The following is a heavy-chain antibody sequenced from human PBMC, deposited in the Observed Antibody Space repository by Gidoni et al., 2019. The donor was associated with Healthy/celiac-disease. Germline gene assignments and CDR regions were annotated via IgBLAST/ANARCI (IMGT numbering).Heavy chain of an antibody. V-gene: IGHV3-66*01. CDR2: IYSGGST. CDR3: ARESSGSPGAY. Sequence: EVQLVESGGGLVQPGGSLRLSCAASGFTVSSNYMSWVRQAPGKGLEWVSVIYSGGSTYYADSVKGRFTISRDNSKNTLYLQMNSLRAEDTAVYYCARESSGSPGAYWGQGTLVTVSS. D-gene: IGHD1-26*01. J-gene: IGHJ4*02. CDR1: GFTVSSNY.